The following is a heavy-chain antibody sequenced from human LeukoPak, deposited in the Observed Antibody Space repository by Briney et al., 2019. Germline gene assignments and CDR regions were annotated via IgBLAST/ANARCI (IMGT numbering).Heavy chain of an antibody. D-gene: IGHD6-6*01. CDR2: INPNSGGT. V-gene: IGHV1-2*02. J-gene: IGHJ6*03. CDR3: ARQGGPGGYSSSSVRYYYYYYMDV. Sequence: ASVKVSCKASGYTFTGYYMHWVRQAPGQGLEWMGWINPNSGGTNYAQKFQGRVTMTRDTSISTAYMELSRLRSDDTAVYYCARQGGPGGYSSSSVRYYYYYYMDVWGKGTTVTVSS. CDR1: GYTFTGYY.